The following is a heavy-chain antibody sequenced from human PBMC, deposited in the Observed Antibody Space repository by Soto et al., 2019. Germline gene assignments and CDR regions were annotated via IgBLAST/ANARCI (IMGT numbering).Heavy chain of an antibody. CDR2: MNPNTGHT. CDR1: GYMFTTYD. CDR3: ARAATYYYGSGSGADY. Sequence: QVQLVQSGAEVKKPGASVRVSCKASGYMFTTYDIMWVRQATGQGLEWVGGMNPNTGHTGYAQKFQGRVTMTRDSSISTAYMELSSLRSDYTAVYYCARAATYYYGSGSGADYWGQGTLVTVSS. J-gene: IGHJ4*02. V-gene: IGHV1-8*01. D-gene: IGHD3-10*01.